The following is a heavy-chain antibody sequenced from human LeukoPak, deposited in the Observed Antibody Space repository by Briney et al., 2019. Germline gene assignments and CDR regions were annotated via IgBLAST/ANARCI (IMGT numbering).Heavy chain of an antibody. V-gene: IGHV1-18*01. Sequence: ASVKVSCKASGYTFTSYAISWVRQVPGQGLEWMGRISVYSGKTDYPQKVQDRVTMTTDTSTNTAYMELRSLRSDDTAVYYCARGIHSGNSGPYYFDYWGQGTLVTVSS. CDR3: ARGIHSGNSGPYYFDY. CDR2: ISVYSGKT. J-gene: IGHJ4*02. D-gene: IGHD1-26*01. CDR1: GYTFTSYA.